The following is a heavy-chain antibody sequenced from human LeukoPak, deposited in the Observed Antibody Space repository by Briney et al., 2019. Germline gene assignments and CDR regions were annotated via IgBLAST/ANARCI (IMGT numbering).Heavy chain of an antibody. J-gene: IGHJ4*02. CDR2: IYYSGST. V-gene: IGHV4-61*08. CDR1: GGSISSGGYY. Sequence: SETLSLTCTVSGGSISSGGYYWSWIRQHPGKGLEWIGYIYYSGSTNYNPSLKSRVTISVDTSKNQFSLKLSSVTAADTAVYYCAMVQLGSFDYWGQGTLVTVSS. CDR3: AMVQLGSFDY. D-gene: IGHD6-6*01.